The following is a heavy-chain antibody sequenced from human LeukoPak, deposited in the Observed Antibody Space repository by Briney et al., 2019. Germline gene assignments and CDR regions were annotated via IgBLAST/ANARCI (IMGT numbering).Heavy chain of an antibody. J-gene: IGHJ4*02. D-gene: IGHD2-2*01. CDR2: ISGNNDNP. CDR3: ARDGTSTDDY. CDR1: GYIFTGYY. V-gene: IGHV1-18*04. Sequence: ASVKVSCKASGYIFTGYYMHWVRQAPGQGLEWMGWISGNNDNPNYGQKFQGRFTVTTDSSTSTAYMELRNLTFDDTAVYYCARDGTSTDDYWGQGTLVTVSS.